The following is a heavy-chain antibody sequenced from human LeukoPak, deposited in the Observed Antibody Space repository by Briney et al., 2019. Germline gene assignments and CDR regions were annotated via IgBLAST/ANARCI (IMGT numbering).Heavy chain of an antibody. J-gene: IGHJ4*02. Sequence: GGSLRLSCAASGFIFSSYGMHWVRQAPGKGLEWVAFIRYDGSNKYYADSVKGRFTISRDNTKNTLYLQMNSLRAEDTAVYYCARDTTATTSSIANALFDYWGQGTLVTVSS. CDR3: ARDTTATTSSIANALFDY. CDR2: IRYDGSNK. V-gene: IGHV3-30*02. D-gene: IGHD4-17*01. CDR1: GFIFSSYG.